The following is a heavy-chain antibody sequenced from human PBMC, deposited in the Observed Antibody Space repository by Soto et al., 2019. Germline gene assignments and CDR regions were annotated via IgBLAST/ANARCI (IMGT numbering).Heavy chain of an antibody. CDR1: GYTFTGYY. D-gene: IGHD6-13*01. Sequence: QVQLVQSGAEVKKPGASVKVSCKASGYTFTGYYMHWVRQAPGQGLEWMGWINPNSGGTNYAQKFQGWVTMTRDMSISTAYMELSRLRSDDTAVYYCARGGPPYSSSWYPLSYYYYGMDVWGQGTTVTVSS. J-gene: IGHJ6*02. CDR2: INPNSGGT. CDR3: ARGGPPYSSSWYPLSYYYYGMDV. V-gene: IGHV1-2*04.